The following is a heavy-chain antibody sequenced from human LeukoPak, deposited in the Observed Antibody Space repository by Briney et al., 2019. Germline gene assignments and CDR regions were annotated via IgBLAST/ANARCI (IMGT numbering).Heavy chain of an antibody. V-gene: IGHV1-69*05. J-gene: IGHJ4*02. CDR3: ARAATYYYDSSGYYYFDY. CDR1: GGTFSSYA. D-gene: IGHD3-22*01. Sequence: ASVKVSCKASGGTFSSYAISWVRQAPGQGLEWMGGIIPIFGTANDAQKFQGRVTITTDESTSTAYMELSSLRSEDTAVYYCARAATYYYDSSGYYYFDYWGQGTLVTVSS. CDR2: IIPIFGTA.